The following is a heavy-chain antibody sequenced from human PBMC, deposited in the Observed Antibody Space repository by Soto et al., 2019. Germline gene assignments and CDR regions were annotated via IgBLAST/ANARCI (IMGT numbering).Heavy chain of an antibody. Sequence: SETLSLTCTVSGGSISSYYWSWIRQPPGKGLEWIGYIYYSGSTNYNPSLKSRVTISVDTSKNQFSLKLSSVTAADTAVYYCARLEYSGYDYWFDPWXQGTLVTVSS. CDR2: IYYSGST. CDR3: ARLEYSGYDYWFDP. V-gene: IGHV4-59*08. J-gene: IGHJ5*02. CDR1: GGSISSYY. D-gene: IGHD5-12*01.